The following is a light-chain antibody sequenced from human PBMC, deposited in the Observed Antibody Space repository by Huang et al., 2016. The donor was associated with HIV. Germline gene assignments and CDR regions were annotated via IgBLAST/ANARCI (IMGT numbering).Light chain of an antibody. V-gene: IGKV2-28*01. CDR2: LSA. Sequence: DIVMTQSPLSLHVTPGEPASISCRSSQSLLHSNAYNYLDWYLQKPGQSPQLVIYLSANRALGVPDRFSGSGSVTYFTLKISRVEAEDVDIYYCMQALQTPRTFGQGTRLEIK. J-gene: IGKJ5*01. CDR3: MQALQTPRT. CDR1: QSLLHSNAYNY.